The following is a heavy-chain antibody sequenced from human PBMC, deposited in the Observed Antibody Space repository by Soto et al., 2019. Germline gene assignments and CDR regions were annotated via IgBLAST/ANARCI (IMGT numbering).Heavy chain of an antibody. V-gene: IGHV3-53*01. Sequence: VQLVESGGGLIQPGGSLRLSCAASGFSVSYNCMTWVRQAPGKGLEWVSVIFVGGSAYYADSVSGRFTISSDDSKNTVYLQMNSLRAEDTAVYYCARDPRPSDYYSYSGMDVWGQGTTVTVSS. D-gene: IGHD6-6*01. CDR2: IFVGGSA. CDR1: GFSVSYNC. CDR3: ARDPRPSDYYSYSGMDV. J-gene: IGHJ6*02.